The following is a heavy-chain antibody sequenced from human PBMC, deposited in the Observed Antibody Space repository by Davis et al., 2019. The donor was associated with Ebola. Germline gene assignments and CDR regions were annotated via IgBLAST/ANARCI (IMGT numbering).Heavy chain of an antibody. CDR2: IYPGDSDT. J-gene: IGHJ6*02. CDR3: ARLHTASYFYGLDV. D-gene: IGHD4-17*01. V-gene: IGHV5-51*01. Sequence: GESLKISCRGSGYSFTSYWIAWVRQMPGKGLEWMAIIYPGDSDTSYSPSFQGQVTISADKSISTAYLQWNSLKASDTAMYYCARLHTASYFYGLDVWGQGTTVTVSS. CDR1: GYSFTSYW.